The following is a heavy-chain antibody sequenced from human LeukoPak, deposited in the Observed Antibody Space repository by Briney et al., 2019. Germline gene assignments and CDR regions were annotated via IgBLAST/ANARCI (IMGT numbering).Heavy chain of an antibody. CDR3: ARTYYYDGSGYYYVGWFDP. CDR2: IYHSGST. V-gene: IGHV4-31*03. Sequence: SETLSLTCTVSGGSISSGGYYWSWVRQPPGKGLEWIGEIYHSGSTNYNPSLKSRVTISVDTSKNQFSLKLSSVTAADTAVYYCARTYYYDGSGYYYVGWFDPWGQGTLVTVSS. J-gene: IGHJ5*02. D-gene: IGHD3-22*01. CDR1: GGSISSGGYY.